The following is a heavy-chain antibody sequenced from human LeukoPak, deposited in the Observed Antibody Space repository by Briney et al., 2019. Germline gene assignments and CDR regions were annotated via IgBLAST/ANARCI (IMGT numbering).Heavy chain of an antibody. CDR3: ARDRGSGDSSGYYLRGAFDI. V-gene: IGHV1-69*06. CDR2: IIPIFGTA. D-gene: IGHD3-22*01. J-gene: IGHJ3*02. Sequence: SVKVSCKASSYTFTRYGISWVRQAPGQGLEWMGGIIPIFGTANYAQKFQGRVTITADKSTSTAYMELSSLRSEDTAVYYCARDRGSGDSSGYYLRGAFDIWGQGTMVTVSS. CDR1: SYTFTRYG.